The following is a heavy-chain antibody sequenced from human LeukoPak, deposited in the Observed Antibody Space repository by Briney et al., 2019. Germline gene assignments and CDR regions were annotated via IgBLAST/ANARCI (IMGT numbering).Heavy chain of an antibody. CDR2: MNWNGGST. CDR1: GFTFDDYA. Sequence: AGGSLRLSCTTSGFTFDDYAMSWVRQAPAKGLEWVSGMNWNGGSTGYADSVKGRFTISRDDAKDSLYLQMNSLGAEDTALYYCARLACSTPSCYAFDIWGQGTMVTVSS. CDR3: ARLACSTPSCYAFDI. V-gene: IGHV3-20*04. D-gene: IGHD2-2*01. J-gene: IGHJ3*02.